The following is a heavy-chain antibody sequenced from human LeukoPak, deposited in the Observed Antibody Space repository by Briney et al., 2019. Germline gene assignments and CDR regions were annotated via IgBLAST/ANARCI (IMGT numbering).Heavy chain of an antibody. Sequence: GASVKVSCKASGYTFTSYGLSWVRQATGQGLEWMGWISAYNGNTNYAQKLQGRVTMTTDTSTTTAYMELRSLRSDDTAVYYCARSPRGGVATAGTSYFDYWGQGTLVTVSS. J-gene: IGHJ4*02. D-gene: IGHD6-13*01. CDR1: GYTFTSYG. CDR2: ISAYNGNT. V-gene: IGHV1-18*01. CDR3: ARSPRGGVATAGTSYFDY.